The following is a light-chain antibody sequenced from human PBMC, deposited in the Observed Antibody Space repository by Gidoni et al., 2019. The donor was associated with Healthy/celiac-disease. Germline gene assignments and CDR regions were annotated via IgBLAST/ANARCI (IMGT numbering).Light chain of an antibody. CDR2: DAS. CDR1: QSVSSY. CDR3: QQRSNWPPG. J-gene: IGKJ4*01. Sequence: VLTQSPATLSLSHGERATLSCRASQSVSSYLAWYQQKPGQAPRLLIYDASNRATGIPARFSGSGSGTDFTLTISSLEPEDFAVYYCQQRSNWPPGFGGGTKVEIK. V-gene: IGKV3-11*01.